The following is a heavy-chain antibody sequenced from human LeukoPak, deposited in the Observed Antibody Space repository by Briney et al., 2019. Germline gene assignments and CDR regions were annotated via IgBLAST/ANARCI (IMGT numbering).Heavy chain of an antibody. Sequence: ASVKVSCKASGYIFTSYGISWGRQGPGQGLEWVGWISAYNGNTKFAPNLQDRVTMTTDTSTATAYMELRSLRLNDTAVYFCARARPGAYCGTTSCFSDYWGQGTLVTVSS. V-gene: IGHV1-18*01. CDR3: ARARPGAYCGTTSCFSDY. CDR1: GYIFTSYG. CDR2: ISAYNGNT. D-gene: IGHD2-2*01. J-gene: IGHJ4*02.